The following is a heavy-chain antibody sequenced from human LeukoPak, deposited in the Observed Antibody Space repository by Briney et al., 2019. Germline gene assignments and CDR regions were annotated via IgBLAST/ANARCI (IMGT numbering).Heavy chain of an antibody. CDR1: GGSISSYY. D-gene: IGHD3/OR15-3a*01. V-gene: IGHV4-59*08. J-gene: IGHJ5*02. CDR2: IYYSGST. CDR3: ARQEIGLRSFDP. Sequence: SETLSLTCTVSGGSISSYYWSWIRQPPGKGLEWIGYIYYSGSTNYNPSLKSRVTISVDTSKNQFSLNLSSVTAADTAVYYCARQEIGLRSFDPWGQGTLVTVSS.